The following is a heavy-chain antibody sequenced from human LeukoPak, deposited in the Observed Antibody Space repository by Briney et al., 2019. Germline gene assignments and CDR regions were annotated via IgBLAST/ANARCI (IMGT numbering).Heavy chain of an antibody. CDR1: GFTFSSYG. V-gene: IGHV3-30*18. J-gene: IGHJ4*02. CDR2: ISYDGSNK. D-gene: IGHD3-10*01. CDR3: AKGSRGFDY. Sequence: GGSLRLSCAASGFTFSSYGMHWVRQAPGKGLEWVAVISYDGSNKYYADSVKGRFTISRDNSKNTLYLQMNSLRAEDTAVYYCAKGSRGFDYWGQGTLVTVSS.